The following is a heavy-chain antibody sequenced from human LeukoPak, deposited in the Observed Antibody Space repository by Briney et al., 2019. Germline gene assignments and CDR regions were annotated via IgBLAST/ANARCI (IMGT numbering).Heavy chain of an antibody. V-gene: IGHV1-18*04. CDR3: AIELTVAGTS. Sequence: ASVKVSCKASGYTFTGYYMHWVRQAPGQGLEWMGWISTYNGNTNYAQNLQGRVTMTTDTSTSTAYMELRSLRSDDTAVYYCAIELTVAGTSWGQGTLVTVSS. CDR1: GYTFTGYY. D-gene: IGHD6-19*01. J-gene: IGHJ4*02. CDR2: ISTYNGNT.